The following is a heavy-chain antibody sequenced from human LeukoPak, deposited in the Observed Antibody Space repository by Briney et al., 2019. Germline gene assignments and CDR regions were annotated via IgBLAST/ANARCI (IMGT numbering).Heavy chain of an antibody. CDR2: IRFNGN. CDR1: GFTFSNYA. CDR3: ARENWDFDF. Sequence: PGGSLRLSCAASGFTFSNYAIHWVRQAPGKGLEWVASIRFNGNFYADYVKGRFTISRDNSKSTVSLQMDILRTEDTTLYYCARENWDFDFWGQGTLVTVSS. V-gene: IGHV3-30*02. D-gene: IGHD7-27*01. J-gene: IGHJ4*02.